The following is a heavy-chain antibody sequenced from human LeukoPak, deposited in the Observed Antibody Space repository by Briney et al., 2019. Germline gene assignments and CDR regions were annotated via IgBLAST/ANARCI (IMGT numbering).Heavy chain of an antibody. CDR1: GGSIISYY. CDR2: IYTSGST. CDR3: ARGQAVAGPFDY. V-gene: IGHV4-4*07. Sequence: SETLSLTCTVTGGSIISYYWSWIRPPAGKGLEWIGRIYTSGSTNYNPSLKSRVTISVDKSKNQFSLKLSSVTAADTAVYYCARGQAVAGPFDYWGQGTLVTVSS. D-gene: IGHD6-19*01. J-gene: IGHJ4*02.